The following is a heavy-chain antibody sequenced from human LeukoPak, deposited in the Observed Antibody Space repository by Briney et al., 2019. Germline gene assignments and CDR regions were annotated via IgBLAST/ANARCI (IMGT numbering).Heavy chain of an antibody. V-gene: IGHV1-8*01. Sequence: GASVKVSCKASGYTFTSYDINWVRQATGQGLEWMGWMNPNSGNTGYAQKFQGRVTMTRNTSISTAYMELSSLRSEDTAVYSCASVGSYCSSTSCSYYFDYWGQGTLVTVSS. CDR3: ASVGSYCSSTSCSYYFDY. D-gene: IGHD2-2*01. CDR2: MNPNSGNT. J-gene: IGHJ4*02. CDR1: GYTFTSYD.